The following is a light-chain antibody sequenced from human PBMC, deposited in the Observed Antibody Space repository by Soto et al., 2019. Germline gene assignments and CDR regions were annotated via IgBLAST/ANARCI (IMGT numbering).Light chain of an antibody. CDR1: QTVTRSY. V-gene: IGKV3-20*01. Sequence: EIVLTQSPGTMSLSPGERVTLSCRASQTVTRSYLAWYQQKPGQAPRLRIYGASIRATGIPDRFSGSGSGTDVTLTISRLEPEDFAVYYCQQYGTSPRTFGQGTKVAIK. CDR3: QQYGTSPRT. J-gene: IGKJ1*01. CDR2: GAS.